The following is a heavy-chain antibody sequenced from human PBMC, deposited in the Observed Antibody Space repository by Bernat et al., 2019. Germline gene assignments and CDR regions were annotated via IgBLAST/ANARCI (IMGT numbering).Heavy chain of an antibody. CDR1: VFTFISYG. CDR2: ISYDVSNK. D-gene: IGHD6-13*01. J-gene: IGHJ3*02. CDR3: AKMSGYIAAAGPTSRKNVFES. Sequence: QVQLVESGGGVVQPGRSLRLSCAASVFTFISYGMHWVRQALGKGLEWVAVISYDVSNKYYADSVKGRFTISRDNSKNTLYLQMNSLRADDTAVNNCAKMSGYIAAAGPTSRKNVFESWGQGRMVTVA. V-gene: IGHV3-30*18.